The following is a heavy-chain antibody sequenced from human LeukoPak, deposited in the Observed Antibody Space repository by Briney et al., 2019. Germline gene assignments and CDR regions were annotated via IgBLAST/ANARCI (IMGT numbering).Heavy chain of an antibody. V-gene: IGHV3-23*01. CDR1: GFTFSSYA. Sequence: GGSLRLSCAASGFTFSSYAMSWVRQAPGKGLEWVSAISGSGGSTYYADSVKGRFTISRDNSKNTLYLQMNSLRAEDTAVYYCAKTVATYYYDSGGYLDYWGQGTLVTVSS. CDR3: AKTVATYYYDSGGYLDY. J-gene: IGHJ4*02. D-gene: IGHD3-22*01. CDR2: ISGSGGST.